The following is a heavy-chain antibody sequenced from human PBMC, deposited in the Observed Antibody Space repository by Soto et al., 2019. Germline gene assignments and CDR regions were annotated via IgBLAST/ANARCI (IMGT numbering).Heavy chain of an antibody. V-gene: IGHV1-18*01. Sequence: QVQLVQSGAEVKKPGASVKVSCKASGYTFNTYGISWVRQAPGQGLEWMGWISVYNGNTKYAQKFQGRVTMTTDTSTSTAYMELRSLRSDDTAVYYCARDRHYASGGANWFGPWGRGTLVTVSS. CDR3: ARDRHYASGGANWFGP. D-gene: IGHD3-10*01. J-gene: IGHJ5*02. CDR2: ISVYNGNT. CDR1: GYTFNTYG.